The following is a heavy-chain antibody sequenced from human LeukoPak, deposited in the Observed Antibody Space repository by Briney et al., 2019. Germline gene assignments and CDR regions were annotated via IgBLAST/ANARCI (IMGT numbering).Heavy chain of an antibody. D-gene: IGHD3-10*01. V-gene: IGHV4-59*01. CDR3: ARDRDGSGTDFDY. J-gene: IGHJ4*02. CDR1: GDSISSYY. CDR2: IYYSGST. Sequence: PSETLSLTCTVSGDSISSYYWNWIRQPPGKGLEWIGYIYYSGSTNYNPSLKSRVSISVDTSKNQFSLKLSSVTAADTAVYYCARDRDGSGTDFDYWGQGTLVTVSS.